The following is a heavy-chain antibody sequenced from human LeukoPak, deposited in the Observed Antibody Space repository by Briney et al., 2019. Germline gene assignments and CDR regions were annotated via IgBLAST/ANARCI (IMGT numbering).Heavy chain of an antibody. V-gene: IGHV7-4-1*02. Sequence: GASVKVSCKASGYTFTRYVMNWVRQAPGQGLEWMGWINTKTGNPTYAQGFTGRFVFSLDTSVTTTYLQISSLKDEDTAVYYCARVDSSGGDYWGQGTLVTVSS. J-gene: IGHJ4*02. CDR3: ARVDSSGGDY. CDR1: GYTFTRYV. D-gene: IGHD3-22*01. CDR2: INTKTGNP.